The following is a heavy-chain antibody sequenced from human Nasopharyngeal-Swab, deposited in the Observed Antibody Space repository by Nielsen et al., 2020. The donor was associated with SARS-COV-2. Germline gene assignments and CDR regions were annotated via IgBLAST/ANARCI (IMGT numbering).Heavy chain of an antibody. D-gene: IGHD2-2*01. CDR3: ARDVHCSSTNCPPYSNYYYGMDV. V-gene: IGHV3-48*02. Sequence: GESLKISCAASGFTFSSYSMNWVRQAPGKGLEWVSYISSSSSTIYYADSVKGRFTISRDNAKNSLYLQMNSLRDEDTAVYYCARDVHCSSTNCPPYSNYYYGMDVWGQGTTVTVSS. CDR2: ISSSSSTI. J-gene: IGHJ6*02. CDR1: GFTFSSYS.